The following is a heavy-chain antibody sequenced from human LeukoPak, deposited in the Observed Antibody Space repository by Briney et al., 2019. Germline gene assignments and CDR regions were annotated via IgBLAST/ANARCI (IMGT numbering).Heavy chain of an antibody. D-gene: IGHD2-2*01. Sequence: ASVKGSCKASGYTFTGYYMHWVRQAPGQGLEWMGWINPSRGGTNYAQKFQGRVTMTRDKSISTAYMELSRLRSDDTAVYYCARDLRSGVVVPAAIFYAFDIWGQGTMVTVSS. J-gene: IGHJ3*02. CDR2: INPSRGGT. V-gene: IGHV1-2*02. CDR3: ARDLRSGVVVPAAIFYAFDI. CDR1: GYTFTGYY.